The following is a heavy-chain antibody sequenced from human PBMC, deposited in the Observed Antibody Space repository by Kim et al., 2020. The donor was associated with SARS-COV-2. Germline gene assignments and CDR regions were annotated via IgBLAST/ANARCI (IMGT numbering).Heavy chain of an antibody. V-gene: IGHV3-9*01. J-gene: IGHJ4*02. D-gene: IGHD3-22*01. Sequence: ADSVKGRFTVSRDNAKNSLYLQMDSLTTEDTALYYCTKLHNDYEDSGDADHWGQGTLVTVSS. CDR3: TKLHNDYEDSGDADH.